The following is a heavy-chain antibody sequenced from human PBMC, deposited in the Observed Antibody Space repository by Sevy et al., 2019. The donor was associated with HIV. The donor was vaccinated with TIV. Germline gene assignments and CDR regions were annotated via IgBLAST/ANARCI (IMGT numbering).Heavy chain of an antibody. Sequence: ASVKVSCKASGYTFTGYYMHWVRQAPGQRLEWMGWIIPNSGGTNYAQKFQGRVTMTRDTSISTAYMELSRLRSDDTAVYYCARASITMVRGVISAFGYWGQGTLVTVSS. CDR2: IIPNSGGT. CDR3: ARASITMVRGVISAFGY. J-gene: IGHJ4*02. D-gene: IGHD3-10*01. CDR1: GYTFTGYY. V-gene: IGHV1-2*02.